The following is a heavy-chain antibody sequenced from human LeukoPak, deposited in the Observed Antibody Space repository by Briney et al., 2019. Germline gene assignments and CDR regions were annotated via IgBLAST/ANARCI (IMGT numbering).Heavy chain of an antibody. CDR2: IYYNGNT. D-gene: IGHD1-26*01. Sequence: SETLSLTCSVSDGSINSYYWNWIRRSPGKGLEWIGYIYYNGNTNYSPSLKSRVTMSVDTSKNLFSLKVSSVTAADTAVYYCARGRSNYYGMDVWGQGTTVTVSS. J-gene: IGHJ6*02. CDR3: ARGRSNYYGMDV. V-gene: IGHV4-59*01. CDR1: DGSINSYY.